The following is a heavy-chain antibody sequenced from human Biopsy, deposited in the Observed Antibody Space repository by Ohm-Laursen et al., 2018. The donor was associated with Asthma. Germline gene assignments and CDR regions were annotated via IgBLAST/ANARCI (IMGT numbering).Heavy chain of an antibody. CDR1: GFTFDDYA. CDR3: VKDIRLQLWGFDS. J-gene: IGHJ4*02. CDR2: VSWNSGSI. Sequence: SLRLSCAASGFTFDDYAMHWVRQAPGKGLEWVSGVSWNSGSIDYADSVKGRFTISRDNAKNSLYLQMNSLRGADTALYYCVKDIRLQLWGFDSWSQGTLVTVSS. D-gene: IGHD6-13*01. V-gene: IGHV3-9*01.